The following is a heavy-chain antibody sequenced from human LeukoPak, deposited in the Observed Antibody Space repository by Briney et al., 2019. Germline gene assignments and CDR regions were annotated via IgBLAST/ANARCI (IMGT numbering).Heavy chain of an antibody. Sequence: SETLSLTCTVSGGSISSYYWAWIRQPPGKGLEWIGSIYYSGNTNYNPSLKSRVTISVDTSKNQFSLKLSSVTAADTAVYYCARSVEGYCSGGSCYSYYYYMDVWGKGTTVTVSS. CDR3: ARSVEGYCSGGSCYSYYYYMDV. V-gene: IGHV4-39*07. J-gene: IGHJ6*03. D-gene: IGHD2-15*01. CDR1: GGSISSYY. CDR2: IYYSGNT.